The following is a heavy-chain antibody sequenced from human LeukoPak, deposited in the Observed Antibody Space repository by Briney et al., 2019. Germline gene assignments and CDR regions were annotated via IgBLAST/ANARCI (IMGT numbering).Heavy chain of an antibody. D-gene: IGHD3-10*01. CDR2: IYSGGST. Sequence: GGSLRLSCAASGFTVSSNYMSWVSQAPGKGLEWVSVIYSGGSTYYADSVKGRFTISRDNSKNTLYLQMNSLRAEDTAVYYCARDAYGSGSYYLDYWGQGTLVTVSS. V-gene: IGHV3-66*01. CDR1: GFTVSSNY. CDR3: ARDAYGSGSYYLDY. J-gene: IGHJ4*02.